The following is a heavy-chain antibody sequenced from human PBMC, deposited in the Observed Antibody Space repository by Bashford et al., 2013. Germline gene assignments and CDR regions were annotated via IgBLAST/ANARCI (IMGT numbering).Heavy chain of an antibody. Sequence: VRQAPGKGLEWVALIWFDGSNTYYADSVKGRFTISRDNSKNTLYLQMNSLRAEDTAVYYCARDPGNAYCSSGRCYREHWYFDVWGRGTLVTVSS. D-gene: IGHD2-15*01. J-gene: IGHJ2*01. CDR2: IWFDGSNT. CDR3: ARDPGNAYCSSGRCYREHWYFDV. V-gene: IGHV3-33*01.